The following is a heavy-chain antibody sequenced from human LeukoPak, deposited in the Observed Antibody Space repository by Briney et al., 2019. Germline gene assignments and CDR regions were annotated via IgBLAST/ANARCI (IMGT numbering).Heavy chain of an antibody. V-gene: IGHV4-59*08. D-gene: IGHD6-6*01. J-gene: IGHJ4*02. CDR1: GGSISSYY. CDR2: IYYSGST. CDR3: ARRRTNSSSSIRAFDY. Sequence: SETLSLTCTVSGGSISSYYWSWIRQLPGKGLEWIGYIYYSGSTNYNPSLKSRVTISVDTSKNQLSLKLSSVTAEDTAVYYCARRRTNSSSSIRAFDYWGQGTLVTVSS.